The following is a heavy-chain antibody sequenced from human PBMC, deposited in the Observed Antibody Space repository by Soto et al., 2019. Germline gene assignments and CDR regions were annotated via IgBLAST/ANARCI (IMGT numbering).Heavy chain of an antibody. D-gene: IGHD2-2*01. CDR1: GYSFTSYW. CDR3: AREXVPDDTQPYYYYYGMDV. Sequence: GESLKISCKGSGYSFTSYWISWVRQMPGKGLEWMGRIDPSDSYTNYSPSFQGHVTISADKSISTAYLQWSSLKASDTAMYYCAREXVPDDTQPYYYYYGMDVWGQGTTVTVSS. J-gene: IGHJ6*02. CDR2: IDPSDSYT. V-gene: IGHV5-10-1*01.